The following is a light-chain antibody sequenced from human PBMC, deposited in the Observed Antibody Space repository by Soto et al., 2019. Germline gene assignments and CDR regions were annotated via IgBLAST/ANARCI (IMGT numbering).Light chain of an antibody. V-gene: IGKV1-5*01. CDR1: QSISSW. Sequence: DIQMTQSPSTLSASVGDRVTITCRASQSISSWLAWYQQKPGKAPKLLIYHAFSLESGVPSRFSGSGSGTEFTLTISSLQHDDIATYYCQQYNSYSTVGQGTKVEIK. J-gene: IGKJ1*01. CDR3: QQYNSYST. CDR2: HAF.